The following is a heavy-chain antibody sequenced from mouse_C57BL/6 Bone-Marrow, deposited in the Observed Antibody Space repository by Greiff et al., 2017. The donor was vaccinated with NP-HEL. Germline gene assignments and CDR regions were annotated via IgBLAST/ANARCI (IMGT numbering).Heavy chain of an antibody. CDR3: ASRGDYDPVAY. CDR1: GYSITSGYY. V-gene: IGHV3-6*01. Sequence: EVQLQESGPGLVKPSQSLSLTCSVTGYSITSGYYWNWIRQFPGNKLEWMGYISYDGSNNYNPSLKNRISITRDTSKNQFFLKLNSVTTEDTATYYCASRGDYDPVAYWGQGTLVTVSA. D-gene: IGHD2-4*01. J-gene: IGHJ3*01. CDR2: ISYDGSN.